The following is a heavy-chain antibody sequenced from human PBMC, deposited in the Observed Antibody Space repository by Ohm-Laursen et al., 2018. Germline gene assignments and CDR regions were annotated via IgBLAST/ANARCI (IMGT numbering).Heavy chain of an antibody. V-gene: IGHV3-23*01. J-gene: IGHJ6*02. D-gene: IGHD3-10*01. CDR3: AKDFYVSGSFIYYYGMDV. Sequence: SLRLSCAASGFTFNNYAMNWVRQAPGEGLEWVSVVSGSGSSTYYADSVKGRFTISRDNSKNTLILQMNSLRAEDTAVYYCAKDFYVSGSFIYYYGMDVWGQGTTVTVSS. CDR1: GFTFNNYA. CDR2: VSGSGSST.